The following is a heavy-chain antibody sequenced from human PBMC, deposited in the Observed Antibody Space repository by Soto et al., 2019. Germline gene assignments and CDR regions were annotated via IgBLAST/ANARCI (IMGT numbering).Heavy chain of an antibody. J-gene: IGHJ6*02. CDR1: GYTFTGHY. Sequence: VTVSCTASGYTFTGHYIHWVRQAPGQGLEWMGWINPNSGGTKYAQKFQGRVTLTSDTSISTAYMDVSKLRSDDTAVYYCARDPGHLNYYGMDIWGQGTTVTVSS. CDR3: ARDPGHLNYYGMDI. CDR2: INPNSGGT. V-gene: IGHV1-2*02.